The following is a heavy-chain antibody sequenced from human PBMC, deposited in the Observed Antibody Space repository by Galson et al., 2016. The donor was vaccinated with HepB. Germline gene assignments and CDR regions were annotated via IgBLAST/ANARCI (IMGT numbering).Heavy chain of an antibody. V-gene: IGHV3-23*01. CDR1: GFTFSNYA. Sequence: SLRLSCAASGFTFSNYAMIWVRQAPGKGLEWVSGISDSGTGTWDADSVKGRFTISRDNSKNTVYLQMNNVRVEDTAVYYCARNKEVGLRTEWAYWGQVTLVTVSS. J-gene: IGHJ4*02. CDR3: ARNKEVGLRTEWAY. D-gene: IGHD1-26*01. CDR2: ISDSGTGT.